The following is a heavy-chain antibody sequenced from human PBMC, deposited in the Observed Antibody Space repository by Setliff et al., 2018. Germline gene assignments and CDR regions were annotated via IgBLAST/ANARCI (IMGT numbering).Heavy chain of an antibody. Sequence: SETVSLTCTVSGGSISSGSYYWSWIRQPAGKGLEWIGHIYTSGSTNYNPSLKSRVTISVDTSKNQFSLKLSSVTAADTAVYYCASYRQDVNYWGQGTLVTSPQ. D-gene: IGHD4-4*01. V-gene: IGHV4-61*09. J-gene: IGHJ4*02. CDR1: GGSISSGSYY. CDR2: IYTSGST. CDR3: ASYRQDVNY.